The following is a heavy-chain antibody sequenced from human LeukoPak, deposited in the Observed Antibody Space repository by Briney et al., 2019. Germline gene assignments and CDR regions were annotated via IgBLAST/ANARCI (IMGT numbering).Heavy chain of an antibody. V-gene: IGHV3-11*01. J-gene: IGHJ4*02. Sequence: GRSLRLSCATSGFNINDYYMAWIRQAPGKGLEWLSYIGDRGRDINYAAFVRGRFTISRDSAKNSLYLQLNSLRVEDTAVYYCATGRQIREADYWGQGTLVTVAS. CDR2: IGDRGRDI. CDR3: ATGRQIREADY. D-gene: IGHD3-10*01. CDR1: GFNINDYY.